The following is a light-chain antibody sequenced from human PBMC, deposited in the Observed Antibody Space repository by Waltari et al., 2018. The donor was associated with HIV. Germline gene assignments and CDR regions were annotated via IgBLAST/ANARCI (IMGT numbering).Light chain of an antibody. CDR1: SLRTSP. V-gene: IGLV3-19*01. CDR3: NFRDSSSSHNWV. Sequence: SELTQDPTVSVALGQTVRIPFPVYSLRTSPASCYQQKPGPAPILVTYATDNRPSGIPDRFSVSSSGNTAALPHTGAQAEDEADYYCNFRDSSSSHNWVFGGGTKLTVL. CDR2: ATD. J-gene: IGLJ3*02.